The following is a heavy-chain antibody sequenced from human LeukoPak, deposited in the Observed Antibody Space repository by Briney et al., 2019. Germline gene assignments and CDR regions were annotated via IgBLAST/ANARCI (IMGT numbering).Heavy chain of an antibody. CDR3: ARQSLGPSRSGSSNNWFDP. CDR2: INYSGNT. V-gene: IGHV4-59*08. CDR1: GGSISSYY. J-gene: IGHJ5*02. D-gene: IGHD3-10*01. Sequence: PSETLSLTCTVSGGSISSYYWSWIRQPPGKGLEWIGFINYSGNTIYNPSLKSRVTISVDTPTTQFSLKLSSVTAADTAVYYCARQSLGPSRSGSSNNWFDPWGQGTLVTVSS.